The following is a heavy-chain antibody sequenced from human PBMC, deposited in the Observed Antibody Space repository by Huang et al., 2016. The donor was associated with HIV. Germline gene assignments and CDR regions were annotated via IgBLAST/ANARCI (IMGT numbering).Heavy chain of an antibody. J-gene: IGHJ4*02. Sequence: VQLLESGGGLVQPGGYLRLYCAASIFTCSTSAMRWVRQAPGNVLEWVSGISGSGSSTYYADSVKGRFTISSDNSRNTLYLQMKSLRVEDTAIYYCAKGSERSLTGPKYQYYFDYWGQGTLVTVSS. D-gene: IGHD3-3*01. CDR3: AKGSERSLTGPKYQYYFDY. CDR1: IFTCSTSA. V-gene: IGHV3-23*01. CDR2: ISGSGSST.